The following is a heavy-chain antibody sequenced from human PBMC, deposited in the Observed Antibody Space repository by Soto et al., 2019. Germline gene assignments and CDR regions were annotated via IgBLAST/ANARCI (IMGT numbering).Heavy chain of an antibody. D-gene: IGHD6-19*01. V-gene: IGHV5-51*01. J-gene: IGHJ4*02. Sequence: PGESLKISCKGSGYSFTTYWIGWVRQMPGKGLEWMGIIYPTDSDTRYSPSFQGQVTISADKSISTAYLQWSSLKASDTPMYYCARTVREQWLADYWGRGTLVTVSS. CDR3: ARTVREQWLADY. CDR2: IYPTDSDT. CDR1: GYSFTTYW.